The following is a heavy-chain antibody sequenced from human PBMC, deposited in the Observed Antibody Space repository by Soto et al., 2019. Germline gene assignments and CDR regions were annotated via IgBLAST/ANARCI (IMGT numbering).Heavy chain of an antibody. CDR1: GYTFTSYG. D-gene: IGHD3-16*01. CDR3: ARDGRWLQFHVGGDYGMDV. Sequence: ASVKVSCKASGYTFTSYGISWVRQAPGQGLEWMGWISAYNGNTNYAQKLQGRVTMTTDTSTSTAYMELRSLRSDDTAVYYCARDGRWLQFHVGGDYGMDVWGQGTTVTVSS. CDR2: ISAYNGNT. V-gene: IGHV1-18*01. J-gene: IGHJ6*02.